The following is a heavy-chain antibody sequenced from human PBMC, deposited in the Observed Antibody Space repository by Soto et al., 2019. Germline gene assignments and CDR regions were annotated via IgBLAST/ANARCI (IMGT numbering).Heavy chain of an antibody. Sequence: SETLSLTCTVSGGSISSYYWSWIRQPPGKGLEWIGYIYYGGSTNYNPSLKSRVTISVDTSKNQFSLKLSSVTAADTAVYYCARHARYYYMDVWGKGTTVTVSS. J-gene: IGHJ6*03. CDR1: GGSISSYY. V-gene: IGHV4-59*08. CDR3: ARHARYYYMDV. CDR2: IYYGGST.